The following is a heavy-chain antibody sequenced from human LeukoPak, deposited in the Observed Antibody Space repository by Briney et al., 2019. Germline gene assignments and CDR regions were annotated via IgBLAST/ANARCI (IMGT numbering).Heavy chain of an antibody. D-gene: IGHD3-22*01. CDR2: IKQDGSEK. J-gene: IGHJ4*02. V-gene: IGHV3-7*01. CDR3: ARDYYDSSAFDY. CDR1: GFTFSSYW. Sequence: GGSLRLSCAASGFTFSSYWMSWVRQAPGKGLEWVANIKQDGSEKYYVDSVKGRFTISRDNSKNTLYLQMNSLRAEDTAVYYCARDYYDSSAFDYWGQGTLVTVSS.